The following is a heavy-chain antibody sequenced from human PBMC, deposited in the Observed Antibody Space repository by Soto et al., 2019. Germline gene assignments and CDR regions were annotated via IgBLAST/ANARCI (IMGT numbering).Heavy chain of an antibody. CDR2: INSDGSST. D-gene: IGHD1-26*01. V-gene: IGHV3-74*01. CDR3: ARDEHGGSYYLFDY. CDR1: VFTFSRYW. J-gene: IGHJ4*02. Sequence: WGSLRLSCSASVFTFSRYWMHWFRQAPGKGLVWVSRINSDGSSTSYADSVKGRFTISRDNAKNTLYLQMNSLRAEDTAVYYCARDEHGGSYYLFDYWGQGTLVTVSS.